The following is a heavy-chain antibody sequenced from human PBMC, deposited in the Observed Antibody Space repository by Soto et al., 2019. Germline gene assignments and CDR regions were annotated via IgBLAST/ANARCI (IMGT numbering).Heavy chain of an antibody. V-gene: IGHV3-21*01. Sequence: GGSLRLSCVASGFTFSAYSMSWVRQAPGKGLEWVSSITSGSDYIYYADSLKGRFTISRDNAKNSLFLQMHSLRAEDTAFYFCARVDGYTFPSVCCGQGTLVSVSS. CDR1: GFTFSAYS. J-gene: IGHJ4*02. CDR2: ITSGSDYI. CDR3: ARVDGYTFPSVC. D-gene: IGHD5-12*01.